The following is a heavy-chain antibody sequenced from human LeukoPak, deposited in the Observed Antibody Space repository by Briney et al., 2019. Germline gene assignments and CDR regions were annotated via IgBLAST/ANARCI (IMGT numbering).Heavy chain of an antibody. CDR3: ARDVYYYDSSGSDAFDI. CDR2: INPNSGGT. CDR1: GYTFTGYY. Sequence: ASVKVSCKASGYTFTGYYMHWVRQAPGQGLEWMGRINPNSGGTNHAQKFQGRVTMTRDMSISTAYMELSRLRSDDTDVYYCARDVYYYDSSGSDAFDIWGQGTMVTVCS. D-gene: IGHD3-22*01. V-gene: IGHV1-2*05. J-gene: IGHJ3*02.